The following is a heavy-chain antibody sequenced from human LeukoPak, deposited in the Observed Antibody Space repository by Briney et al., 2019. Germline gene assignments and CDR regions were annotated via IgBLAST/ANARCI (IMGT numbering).Heavy chain of an antibody. J-gene: IGHJ4*02. V-gene: IGHV1-46*01. CDR1: GYTFTSYN. CDR2: INLSVVSK. CDR3: ASQMLLPFDY. Sequence: SSVKVSCKASGYTFTSYNMDWVRHGPGQGLEWMGVINLSVVSKSYARKFQGRVTMTRDTSTSTVYMELSSLRSEDTAVYYCASQMLLPFDYWGQGTLVTVSS. D-gene: IGHD2/OR15-2a*01.